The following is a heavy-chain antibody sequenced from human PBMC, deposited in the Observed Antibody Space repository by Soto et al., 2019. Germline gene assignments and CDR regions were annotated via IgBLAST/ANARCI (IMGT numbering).Heavy chain of an antibody. CDR1: GGSFSGYY. D-gene: IGHD3-10*01. Sequence: SETLSLTCAVYGGSFSGYYWSWIRQPPGKGLEWIGEINHSGSTNYNPSLKSRVTISVDTSTNQFSLKLSSATAADTAVYYCESLAVRGVIRGQDYYYGMDVWGQVNTVT. CDR2: INHSGST. CDR3: ESLAVRGVIRGQDYYYGMDV. J-gene: IGHJ6*02. V-gene: IGHV4-34*01.